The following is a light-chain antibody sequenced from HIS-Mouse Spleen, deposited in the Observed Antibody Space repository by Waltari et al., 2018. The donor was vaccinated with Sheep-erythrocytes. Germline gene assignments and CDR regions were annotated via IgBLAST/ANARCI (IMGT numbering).Light chain of an antibody. V-gene: IGLV2-14*03. CDR1: SSDVGGYNY. J-gene: IGLJ3*02. CDR3: SSYTSSSTWV. CDR2: DVS. Sequence: QSALTQPASVSGSPGQSITISCTGTSSDVGGYNYVSWYQQHPGKAPKLMIYDVSYRPSGVSNRCSGSKSGNTASLTISGLQAEDEADYYCSSYTSSSTWVFGGGTKLTVL.